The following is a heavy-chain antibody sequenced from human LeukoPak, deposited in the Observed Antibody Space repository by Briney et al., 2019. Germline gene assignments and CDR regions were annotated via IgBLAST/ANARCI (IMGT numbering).Heavy chain of an antibody. V-gene: IGHV4-59*01. D-gene: IGHD1-26*01. CDR3: AIVRVGAPDAFDI. CDR2: IYYSGSL. Sequence: SETLSLTCTVSGVSISSYYWSWIRQPPGKGLEWIGYIYYSGSLNYNPSLKSRVTISVDTSKNQFSLNLTSVTAADTAVYYCAIVRVGAPDAFDIWGQGTMVPVSS. CDR1: GVSISSYY. J-gene: IGHJ3*02.